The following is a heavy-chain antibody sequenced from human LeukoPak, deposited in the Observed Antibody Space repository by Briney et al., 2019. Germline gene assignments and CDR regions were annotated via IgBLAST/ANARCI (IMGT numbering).Heavy chain of an antibody. CDR2: ISSSGSTI. J-gene: IGHJ5*01. CDR1: GFTFSDYY. V-gene: IGHV3-11*04. D-gene: IGHD1-1*01. Sequence: GGSLRLSCAASGFTFSDYYMSWIRQAPGKGLEGVACISSSGSTIYYADSVKGRFTISRDNAKNSLYLQMNSLRAEDTAVYYCARDVQRGSGWFDYWGQGTLVTVSS. CDR3: ARDVQRGSGWFDY.